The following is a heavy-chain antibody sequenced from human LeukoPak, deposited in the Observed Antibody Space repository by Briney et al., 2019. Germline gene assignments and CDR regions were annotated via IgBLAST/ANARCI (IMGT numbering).Heavy chain of an antibody. D-gene: IGHD3-10*01. CDR2: ISSSSYI. CDR3: AREITSTFDY. Sequence: GGSLRLSCAASGFILSSNTMNWVRQAPGKGLEWVSSISSSSYIYYADSVKGRFTISRDNAKNSLFLQMNSLRAEDTAVYYCAREITSTFDYWGQGTLVTVSS. CDR1: GFILSSNT. V-gene: IGHV3-21*01. J-gene: IGHJ4*02.